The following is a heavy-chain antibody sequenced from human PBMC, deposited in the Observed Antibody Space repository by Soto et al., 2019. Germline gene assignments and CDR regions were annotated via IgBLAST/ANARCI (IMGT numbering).Heavy chain of an antibody. J-gene: IGHJ4*02. CDR1: GFSLSTSGMC. V-gene: IGHV2-70*01. Sequence: GSGPTLVNPTQTLTLTCTFSGFSLSTSGMCVSWIRQPPGKALEWLALIDWDDDKYYSTSLKTRLTISKDTSKNQVVLTMTNMDPVDTATYYCARMRGTMISVMYYFDYWGQGTLVTVSS. CDR3: ARMRGTMISVMYYFDY. CDR2: IDWDDDK. D-gene: IGHD3-22*01.